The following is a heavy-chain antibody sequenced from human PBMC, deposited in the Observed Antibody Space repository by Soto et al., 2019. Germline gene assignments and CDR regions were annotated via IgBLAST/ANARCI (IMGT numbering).Heavy chain of an antibody. D-gene: IGHD5-12*01. CDR1: GFNFSNYE. V-gene: IGHV3-48*03. CDR2: ISGSGGTI. Sequence: PGGSLRLSCAASGFNFSNYEMNWVRQSPGKELEWVSSISGSGGTIYYADSVKGRLTISRDNAKNSLYLQMHSLRAEDTAVYYCARGRGLFADYWGQGTLVTVSS. CDR3: ARGRGLFADY. J-gene: IGHJ4*02.